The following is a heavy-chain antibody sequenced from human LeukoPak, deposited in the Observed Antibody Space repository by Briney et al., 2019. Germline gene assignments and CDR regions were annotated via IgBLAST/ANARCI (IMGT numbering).Heavy chain of an antibody. CDR3: APSQVRPAAAAPLDY. CDR2: ISYDGSNK. D-gene: IGHD6-13*01. V-gene: IGHV3-30-3*01. J-gene: IGHJ4*02. Sequence: PGGSLRLSCAASGFTFSSYAMHWVRQAPGKGLEWVAVISYDGSNKYYADSVKGQFTISRDNSKNTLYLQMNSLRAEDTAVYYCAPSQVRPAAAAPLDYWGQGTLVTVSS. CDR1: GFTFSSYA.